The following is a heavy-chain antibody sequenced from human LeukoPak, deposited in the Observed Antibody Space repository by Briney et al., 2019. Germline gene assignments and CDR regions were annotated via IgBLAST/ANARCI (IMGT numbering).Heavy chain of an antibody. V-gene: IGHV3-7*03. CDR2: IKQDGSEK. CDR3: ARRYFDY. Sequence: PGGSLRLSCAASGFTFSSYWMQWVRQAPGKGLEWVANIKQDGSEKYYADSVKGRFFISRDNAKNALYLQMSSLRAEDTAIYYCARRYFDYWGQGTLVTVSS. J-gene: IGHJ4*02. CDR1: GFTFSSYW.